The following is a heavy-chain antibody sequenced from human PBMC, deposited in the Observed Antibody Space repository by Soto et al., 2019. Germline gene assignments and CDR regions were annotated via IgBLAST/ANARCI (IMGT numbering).Heavy chain of an antibody. D-gene: IGHD3-9*01. CDR3: ARGILTGHYYYGMDV. J-gene: IGHJ6*02. CDR1: GFTFSSYS. V-gene: IGHV3-48*01. Sequence: QPGGSLRLSCAASGFTFSSYSMNWVRQAPGKGLEWVSYISSSSSTIYYADSVKGRFTISRDNAKNSLYLQMNSLRAEDTAVYYCARGILTGHYYYGMDVWGQGTTVTVSS. CDR2: ISSSSSTI.